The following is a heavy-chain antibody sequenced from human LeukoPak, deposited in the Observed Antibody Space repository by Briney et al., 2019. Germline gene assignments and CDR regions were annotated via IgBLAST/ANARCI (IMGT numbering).Heavy chain of an antibody. V-gene: IGHV3-33*01. CDR3: VRDNAAADGALDY. CDR2: IWYDGSHR. CDR1: GFTFSSHG. D-gene: IGHD5-24*01. Sequence: AGRSLGLSCVASGFTFSSHGMHWVRQAPGKGLEWVAVIWYDGSHRYYPDSVKGRFTISRDNSKNTLFLQMDSLRVDDTAVYYCVRDNAAADGALDYWGQGSLVTVSS. J-gene: IGHJ4*02.